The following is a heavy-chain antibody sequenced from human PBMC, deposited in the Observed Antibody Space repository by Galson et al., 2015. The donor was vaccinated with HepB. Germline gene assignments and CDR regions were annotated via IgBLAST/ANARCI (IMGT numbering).Heavy chain of an antibody. CDR1: GFTFSSYS. CDR3: ARDHCSSTSCYGWPGRDGYNWFDP. V-gene: IGHV3-21*01. CDR2: ISSSSSYI. J-gene: IGHJ5*02. D-gene: IGHD2-2*01. Sequence: SLRLSCAASGFTFSSYSMNWVRQAPGKGLEWVSSISSSSSYIYYADSVKGRFTISRDNAKNSLYLQMNSLRAEDTAVYYCARDHCSSTSCYGWPGRDGYNWFDPCGQGTLVTVSS.